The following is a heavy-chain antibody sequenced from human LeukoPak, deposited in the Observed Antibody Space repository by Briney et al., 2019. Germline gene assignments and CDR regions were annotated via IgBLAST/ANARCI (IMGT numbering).Heavy chain of an antibody. CDR3: ARPTASQHDAFDI. J-gene: IGHJ3*02. CDR2: INPNSGGT. CDR1: GYTFTGYY. Sequence: VASVKVSCKASGYTFTGYYMHWVRQAPGQGLEWMGRINPNSGGTNYAQKFQGRVTMTRDTSISTAYMELSRLRSDDTAVYYCARPTASQHDAFDIRGQGTMVTVSS. D-gene: IGHD6-13*01. V-gene: IGHV1-2*06.